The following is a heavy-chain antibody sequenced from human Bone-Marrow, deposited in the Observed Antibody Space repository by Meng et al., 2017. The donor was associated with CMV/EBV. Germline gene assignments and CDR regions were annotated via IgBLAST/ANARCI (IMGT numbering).Heavy chain of an antibody. Sequence: SETLSLTCTVSGGSISSYYWSWIRQPPGKGLEWIGEINHSGSTNYNPSLKSRVTISVDTSKNQFSLKLSSVTAADTAVYYCARGRLDYWGQGTRVTVSS. CDR3: ARGRLDY. J-gene: IGHJ4*02. CDR1: GGSISSYY. CDR2: INHSGST. V-gene: IGHV4-34*01.